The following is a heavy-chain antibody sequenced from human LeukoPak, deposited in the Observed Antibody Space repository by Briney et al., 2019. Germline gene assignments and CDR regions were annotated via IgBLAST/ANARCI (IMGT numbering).Heavy chain of an antibody. CDR3: ARDARFTSNWHWSFDY. V-gene: IGHV1-46*01. CDR1: GYTFTSYY. Sequence: ASVKVSCKASGYTFTSYYMHWVRQAPGQGLEWMGIINPSGGSTSYAQKFQGRVTMTRDMSTSTVYMELNSLRAEDTAVYYCARDARFTSNWHWSFDYWGQGTLVTVSS. J-gene: IGHJ4*02. CDR2: INPSGGST. D-gene: IGHD6-13*01.